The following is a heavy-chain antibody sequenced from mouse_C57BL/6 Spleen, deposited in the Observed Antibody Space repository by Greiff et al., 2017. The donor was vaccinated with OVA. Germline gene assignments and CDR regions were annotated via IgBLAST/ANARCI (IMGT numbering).Heavy chain of an antibody. CDR1: GFTFSDYY. CDR3: ARRDDGYFRWFAY. J-gene: IGHJ3*01. V-gene: IGHV5-12*01. D-gene: IGHD2-3*01. Sequence: EVKLMESGGGLVQPGGSLKLSCAASGFTFSDYYMYWVRQTPEKRLEWVAYISNGGGSTYYPDTVKGRFTISRDNAKNTLYLQMSRLKSEDTAMYYCARRDDGYFRWFAYWGQGTLVTVSA. CDR2: ISNGGGST.